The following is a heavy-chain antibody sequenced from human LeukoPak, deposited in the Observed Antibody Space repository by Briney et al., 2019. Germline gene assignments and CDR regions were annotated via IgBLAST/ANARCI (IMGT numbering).Heavy chain of an antibody. D-gene: IGHD3-10*01. CDR1: GGSISNYY. Sequence: PSETLSLTCTVSGGSISNYYWSWIRQPAGKRLEWLVRIYSRGSTNYNPSLESRVTVSVDASKNQFSLKLSSVTAADTAVYYCAREHRVRGVIDRWGQGALVTVSS. CDR2: IYSRGST. CDR3: AREHRVRGVIDR. J-gene: IGHJ4*02. V-gene: IGHV4-4*07.